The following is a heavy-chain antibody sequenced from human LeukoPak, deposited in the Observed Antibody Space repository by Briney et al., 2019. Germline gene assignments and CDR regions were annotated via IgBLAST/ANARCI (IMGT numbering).Heavy chain of an antibody. D-gene: IGHD4/OR15-4a*01. CDR1: QFTFSNYV. Sequence: GGSLRLSCAASQFTFSNYVMHWVRQAPGKGLEWVAVIAYDGNNKFYSDSVKGRFAISRDNSKNTLYLQMSSLSAEDTAVYFCAKDGAANSYWYFDLWGRGTLVTVSS. CDR2: IAYDGNNK. CDR3: AKDGAANSYWYFDL. V-gene: IGHV3-30*09. J-gene: IGHJ2*01.